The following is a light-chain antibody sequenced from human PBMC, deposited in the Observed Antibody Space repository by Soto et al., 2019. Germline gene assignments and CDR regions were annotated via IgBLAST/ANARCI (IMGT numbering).Light chain of an antibody. J-gene: IGLJ3*02. Sequence: QSVLTQPASVSGSPGQSITISCTGTSSDVGSYDYVSWYLLHPGKAPKLMIYEVTNRPLGVSNRFSGSKSGNTASLTISGLQAEDEAEYYCSSYTTSRIWVFGGGTKLTVL. CDR3: SSYTTSRIWV. CDR1: SSDVGSYDY. V-gene: IGLV2-14*01. CDR2: EVT.